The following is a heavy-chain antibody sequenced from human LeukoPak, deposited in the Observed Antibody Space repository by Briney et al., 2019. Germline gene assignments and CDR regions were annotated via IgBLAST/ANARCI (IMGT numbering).Heavy chain of an antibody. CDR3: ARVGYGGKVDWFDP. CDR1: GGSISSYY. J-gene: IGHJ5*02. CDR2: IYTSGST. D-gene: IGHD4-23*01. Sequence: SGTLSLTCTVSGGSISSYYWSWIRQPAGKGLEWIGRIYTSGSTNYNPSLKSRVTMSVDTSKNQFSLKLSSVTAADTAVYYCARVGYGGKVDWFDPWGQGTLVTVSS. V-gene: IGHV4-4*07.